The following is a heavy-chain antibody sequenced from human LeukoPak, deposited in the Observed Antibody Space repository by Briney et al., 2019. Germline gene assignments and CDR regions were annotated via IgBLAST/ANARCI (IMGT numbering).Heavy chain of an antibody. D-gene: IGHD3-10*02. CDR1: GFTFSSYA. CDR3: AELGITMIGGV. V-gene: IGHV3-23*01. J-gene: IGHJ6*04. Sequence: PGGSLRLSCAASGFTFSSYAMSWVRQAPGKGLEWVSGISGGGSTVYAESVKGRFIISRDNSKNTLYLQMNSLRAEDTAVYYCAELGITMIGGVWGKGTTVTISS. CDR2: ISGGGST.